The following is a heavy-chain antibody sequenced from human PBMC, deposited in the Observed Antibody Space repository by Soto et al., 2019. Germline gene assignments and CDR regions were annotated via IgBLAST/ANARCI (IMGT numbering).Heavy chain of an antibody. Sequence: SETLSLTCAVYGGSFSGYYWSWIRQPPGKGLEWIGSIYYSGSTYYNPSLKSRVTISVDTSKNQFSLKLSSVTAADTAVYYCARGPTTEKVDSWGQGILVTVSS. CDR1: GGSFSGYY. CDR3: ARGPTTEKVDS. J-gene: IGHJ4*02. V-gene: IGHV4-34*01. CDR2: IYYSGST.